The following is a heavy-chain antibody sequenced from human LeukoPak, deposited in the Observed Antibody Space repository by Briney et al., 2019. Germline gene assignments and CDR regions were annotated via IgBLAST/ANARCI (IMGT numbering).Heavy chain of an antibody. CDR3: ARRDIVVVPAAIGAGAFDI. CDR1: GGSISSYY. V-gene: IGHV4-4*07. Sequence: PSETLSLTCTVSGGSISSYYWSWIRQPAGKGLEWIGRIYTSGSTNYNPSLKSRVTMSVDTSKNQFSLKLSSVTAADTAVYYCARRDIVVVPAAIGAGAFDIWGQGTMVTVSS. D-gene: IGHD2-2*02. CDR2: IYTSGST. J-gene: IGHJ3*02.